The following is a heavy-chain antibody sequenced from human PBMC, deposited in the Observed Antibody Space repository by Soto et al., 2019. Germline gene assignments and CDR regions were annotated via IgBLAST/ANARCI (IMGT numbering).Heavy chain of an antibody. CDR3: PRGGRIDTPYPNLDS. J-gene: IGHJ4*02. CDR1: GITFSTYW. D-gene: IGHD2-2*02. V-gene: IGHV3-7*01. CDR2: INEDGSKE. Sequence: EVLLEESGGGLVQPGGSLRLSCAASGITFSTYWMNWVRQAPGRGLEWVANINEDGSKEYYVGSVKGRFTISRDNAKNSWYLQMTSLRVEDTAVYYCPRGGRIDTPYPNLDSWGQGTLITVSP.